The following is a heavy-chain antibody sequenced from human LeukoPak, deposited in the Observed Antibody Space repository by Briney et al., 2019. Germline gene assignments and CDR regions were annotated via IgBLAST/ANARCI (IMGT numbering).Heavy chain of an antibody. CDR3: ARHSRELDFDY. Sequence: GGSLRLSCAASGFTFSSYSMNWVRQAPGKGLEWVSSISSSSSYIYYADSVKGRFTISRGNAKNSLYLQMNSLRAEDTAVYYCARHSRELDFDYWGQGTLVTVSS. CDR2: ISSSSSYI. J-gene: IGHJ4*02. V-gene: IGHV3-21*01. D-gene: IGHD1-26*01. CDR1: GFTFSSYS.